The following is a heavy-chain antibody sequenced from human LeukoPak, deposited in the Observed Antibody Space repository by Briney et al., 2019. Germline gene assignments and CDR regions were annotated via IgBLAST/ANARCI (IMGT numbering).Heavy chain of an antibody. CDR1: GGSFSGYY. J-gene: IGHJ5*02. V-gene: IGHV4-34*01. D-gene: IGHD2-15*01. CDR2: INHGGST. Sequence: SETLSLTCAVYGGSFSGYYWSWIRQPPGKGLEWIGEINHGGSTNYNPSLKSRVTISVDTSKNQFSLKLSSVTAADTAVYYCARGRYRGVVAATTYLWFDPWGQGTLVTVSS. CDR3: ARGRYRGVVAATTYLWFDP.